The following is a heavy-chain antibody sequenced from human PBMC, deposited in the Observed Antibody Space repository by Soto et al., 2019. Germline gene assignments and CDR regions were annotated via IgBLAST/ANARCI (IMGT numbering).Heavy chain of an antibody. D-gene: IGHD6-13*01. V-gene: IGHV3-7*03. CDR2: IKQDGSEK. Sequence: VGSLRLSCAASGFTFSSYWMSWVRQAPGKGLEWVANIKQDGSEKYYVDSVKGRFTISRDNAKNSLYLQMNSLRAEDTAVYYCARDSSSWYTSYFFDYWGQGTLVTVSS. CDR3: ARDSSSWYTSYFFDY. J-gene: IGHJ4*02. CDR1: GFTFSSYW.